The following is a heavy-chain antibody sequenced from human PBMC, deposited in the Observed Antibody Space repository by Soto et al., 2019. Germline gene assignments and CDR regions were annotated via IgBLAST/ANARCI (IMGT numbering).Heavy chain of an antibody. CDR1: GFTFSDHY. Sequence: EVQLVESGGGLVQPGGSQRLSCAASGFTFSDHYMDWVRQAAGKGLVWVGRIRNKPNRYTTDYAASVKGRFTISRDDSKDSLYLQMNSLKTEDTAIYYCARDSGKGAYFDYWGHGTLATVSS. D-gene: IGHD1-26*01. CDR2: IRNKPNRYTT. CDR3: ARDSGKGAYFDY. J-gene: IGHJ4*01. V-gene: IGHV3-72*01.